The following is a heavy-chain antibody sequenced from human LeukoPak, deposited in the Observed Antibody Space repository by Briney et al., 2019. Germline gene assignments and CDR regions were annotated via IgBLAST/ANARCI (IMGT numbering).Heavy chain of an antibody. J-gene: IGHJ6*03. CDR3: ARQGYSYITSAYYYYYMDV. V-gene: IGHV5-51*01. D-gene: IGHD5-18*01. CDR1: GYSFTSYW. CDR2: IYPGDSDT. Sequence: GESLKISCKGSGYSFTSYWIGWVRQMPGKGLEWMGIIYPGDSDTRYSPSFQGQVTISADKSISTAYLQWSSLKASDTAMYYCARQGYSYITSAYYYYYMDVWGKGTTVTVSS.